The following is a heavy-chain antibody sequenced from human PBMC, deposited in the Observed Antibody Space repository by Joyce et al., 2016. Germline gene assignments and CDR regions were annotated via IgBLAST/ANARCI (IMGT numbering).Heavy chain of an antibody. CDR2: IYHSEST. CDR3: ARAYGSGSYSYYYGMDV. Sequence: QMQLQESGPGLVKPSQTLSLTCAVSGGSVSSGGYSWTWIRQPPGKGLEWIGHIYHSESTYYNPALQSRVTMSVDRSKSQFSLKLRSVTAADTAVYYCARAYGSGSYSYYYGMDVWGQGTTVTVSS. V-gene: IGHV4-30-2*01. J-gene: IGHJ6*02. CDR1: GGSVSSGGYS. D-gene: IGHD3-10*01.